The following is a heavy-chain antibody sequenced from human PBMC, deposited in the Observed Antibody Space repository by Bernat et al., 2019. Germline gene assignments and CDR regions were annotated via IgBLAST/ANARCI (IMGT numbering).Heavy chain of an antibody. J-gene: IGHJ4*02. D-gene: IGHD5-18*01. V-gene: IGHV3-33*01. CDR3: ARIRGYSYGQIDY. CDR1: GFTFSSYG. Sequence: QVQLVESGGGVVQPGRSLRLSCAASGFTFSSYGMHGVRQAPGKGLEWVAVIWYDGSNKYYADSVKGRFTISRDNSKNTLYLQMNSLRAEDTAVYYCARIRGYSYGQIDYWGQGTLVTVSS. CDR2: IWYDGSNK.